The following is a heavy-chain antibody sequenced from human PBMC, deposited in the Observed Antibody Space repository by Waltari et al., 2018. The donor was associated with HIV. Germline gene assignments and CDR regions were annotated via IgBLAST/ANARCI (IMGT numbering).Heavy chain of an antibody. Sequence: QAQLVQSGAETKKPGSSVTVSCQASGGAFDTFAFTWVRQAPGQGLEWWGWTAPFCGVIYAQDFYGRVTITSNPSTRTVFLELGGLRPDDTAVYFCAKSDFTELVRGQKAFDVWGQGT. V-gene: IGHV1-69*19. D-gene: IGHD1-26*01. J-gene: IGHJ3*01. CDR2: TAPFCGV. CDR3: AKSDFTELVRGQKAFDV. CDR1: GGAFDTFA.